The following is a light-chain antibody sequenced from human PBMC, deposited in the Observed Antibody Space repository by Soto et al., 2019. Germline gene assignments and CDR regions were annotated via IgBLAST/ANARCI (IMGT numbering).Light chain of an antibody. Sequence: QSVLTQPPSVSAAPGQKVTISCSGSSSNIGNNIVSWYQQLPETAPKVLIYDNDKRPSGIPDRFSGSKSGTSATLGITGLQTGDEADYYCGAWDSSLSAVVFGGGTKLTVL. CDR1: SSNIGNNI. CDR3: GAWDSSLSAVV. V-gene: IGLV1-51*01. J-gene: IGLJ2*01. CDR2: DND.